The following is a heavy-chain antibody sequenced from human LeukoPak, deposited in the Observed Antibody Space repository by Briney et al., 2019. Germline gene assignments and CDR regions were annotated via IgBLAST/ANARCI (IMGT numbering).Heavy chain of an antibody. CDR3: ARAAVITGGSAY. CDR2: INTAGSIT. D-gene: IGHD3-10*01. CDR1: GFTSTSSG. V-gene: IGHV3-74*01. Sequence: SLRLSCAVSGFTSTSSGLHWVGQAPGNGLVSVSRINTAGSITTYADSGTGRFTISRDNARLTLYLQRNSLLSEDRAVSCCARAAVITGGSAYWGQGTLVTVSS. J-gene: IGHJ4*02.